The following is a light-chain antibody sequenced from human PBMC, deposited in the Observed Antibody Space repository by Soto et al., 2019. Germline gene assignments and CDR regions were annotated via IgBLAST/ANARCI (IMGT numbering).Light chain of an antibody. Sequence: EIVLTQSPATLSLSPGERATLSCRASQSVSSNLAWYKQKPGQAPRLLSYGASTRATGIPARFSGSGSGTEFTLTISSLKSEDFEVYYCQQYNNWPRTFGQGTKVDIK. V-gene: IGKV3-15*01. CDR2: GAS. CDR1: QSVSSN. J-gene: IGKJ1*01. CDR3: QQYNNWPRT.